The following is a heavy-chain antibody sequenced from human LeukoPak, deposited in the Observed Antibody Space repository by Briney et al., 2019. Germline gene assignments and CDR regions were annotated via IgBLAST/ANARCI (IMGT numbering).Heavy chain of an antibody. CDR2: ISGNGGST. J-gene: IGHJ4*02. V-gene: IGHV3-23*01. Sequence: GGSLRLSCAASGFTFSSYAMNWVRQAPGKGLEWVSAISGNGGSTYYADSVKGRFTISRDNPKNTLYLQMNSLRAEDTAVYFCAKRGVVIRVILVGFHKEAYYFDSWGQGALVTVSS. D-gene: IGHD3-22*01. CDR1: GFTFSSYA. CDR3: AKRGVVIRVILVGFHKEAYYFDS.